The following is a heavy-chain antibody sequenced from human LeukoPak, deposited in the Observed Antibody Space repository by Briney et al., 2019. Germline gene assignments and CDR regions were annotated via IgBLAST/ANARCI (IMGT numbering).Heavy chain of an antibody. Sequence: SGGSLRLSCVASGFTFSSYAMSWVRQAPGKGLEWVSGISGSGGSTYYADSVKGRFTISRDNSKNTLYLQMNSLRAEDTAVYYCAEFIAVAGRAYEYWGQGTLVTVSS. J-gene: IGHJ4*02. CDR1: GFTFSSYA. CDR2: ISGSGGST. CDR3: AEFIAVAGRAYEY. D-gene: IGHD6-19*01. V-gene: IGHV3-23*01.